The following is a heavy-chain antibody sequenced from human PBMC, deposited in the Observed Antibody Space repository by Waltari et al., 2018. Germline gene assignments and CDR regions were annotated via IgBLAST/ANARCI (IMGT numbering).Heavy chain of an antibody. CDR3: AREQSIAARYFDY. D-gene: IGHD6-6*01. V-gene: IGHV3-53*01. Sequence: EVQLVESGGGLIQPGGSLRLSCAASGFTVSSNYMSWVRQAPGKGLEWVSVIYSGGSTYYADSVKGRFTISRDNSKNTLYLQMNSLRAEDTAVYYCAREQSIAARYFDYWGQGTLVTVSS. J-gene: IGHJ4*02. CDR1: GFTVSSNY. CDR2: IYSGGST.